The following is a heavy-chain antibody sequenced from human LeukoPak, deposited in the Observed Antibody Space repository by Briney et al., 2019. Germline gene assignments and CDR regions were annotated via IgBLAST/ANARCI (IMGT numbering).Heavy chain of an antibody. D-gene: IGHD6-13*01. CDR2: IYYSGST. CDR3: ASRPRYSSSWGEATFDY. Sequence: SETLSLTCTVSGGSITRSSNYSGWISQPPGKGLELIGSIYYSGSTYYNPYLKSRVTISVDTSKNQFSLKLSSVTAADTAVYYCASRPRYSSSWGEATFDYWGQGTLVTVSS. V-gene: IGHV4-39*01. J-gene: IGHJ4*02. CDR1: GGSITRSSNY.